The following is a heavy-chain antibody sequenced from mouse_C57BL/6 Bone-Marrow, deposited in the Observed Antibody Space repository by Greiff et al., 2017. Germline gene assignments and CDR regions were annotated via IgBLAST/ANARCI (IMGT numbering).Heavy chain of an antibody. CDR3: TAGSSYWYFDV. V-gene: IGHV1-15*01. CDR1: GYTFTDYE. J-gene: IGHJ1*03. Sequence: VQLVESGAELVRPGASVPLSCKASGYTFTDYEMHWVKQTPVHGLEWIGAIDPETGGTAYNQKFKGKAILTADKSSSTAYMELRSLTSEDSAVYYCTAGSSYWYFDVWGTGTTVTVSS. CDR2: IDPETGGT. D-gene: IGHD1-1*01.